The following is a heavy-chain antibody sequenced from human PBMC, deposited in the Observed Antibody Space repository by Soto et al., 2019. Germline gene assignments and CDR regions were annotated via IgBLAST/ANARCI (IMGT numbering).Heavy chain of an antibody. CDR2: INSDGSST. CDR3: VRTSLVVAAATREDY. Sequence: GGSLRLSCAASGFTFSSYWMHWVRQAPGKGLVWVSGINSDGSSTSYADSVKGRFTISRDNAKNTLYLQMNSLRAEDTAVYYCVRTSLVVAAATREDYWGQGTRVTVSS. CDR1: GFTFSSYW. V-gene: IGHV3-74*01. J-gene: IGHJ4*02. D-gene: IGHD2-15*01.